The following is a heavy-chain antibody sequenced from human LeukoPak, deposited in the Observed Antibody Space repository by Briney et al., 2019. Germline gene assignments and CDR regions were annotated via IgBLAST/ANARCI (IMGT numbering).Heavy chain of an antibody. J-gene: IGHJ6*03. CDR3: AREAMVRGVIGPDYYYYMDV. CDR2: INYSGST. V-gene: IGHV4-59*01. Sequence: SETLSLTCTVSGGSISSYYWSCIRQPPGKGLEWIGYINYSGSTNYNPSLKSRVTISVDTSKNQFSLKLSSVTAADTAVYYCAREAMVRGVIGPDYYYYMDVWGKGTTVTISS. CDR1: GGSISSYY. D-gene: IGHD3-10*01.